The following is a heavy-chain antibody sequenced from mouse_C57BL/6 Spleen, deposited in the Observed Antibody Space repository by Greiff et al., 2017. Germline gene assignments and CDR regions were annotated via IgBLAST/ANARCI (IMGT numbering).Heavy chain of an antibody. CDR3: ARSGYSNFYAMDY. CDR1: GYTFTSYW. V-gene: IGHV1-53*01. J-gene: IGHJ4*01. CDR2: INPSNGGT. Sequence: VQLQQPGTELVKPGASVKLSCKASGYTFTSYWMHWVKQRPGQGLEWIGNINPSNGGTNYNEKFKSKATLTVDKSSSTAYMPLSSLTSEDSAVYYCARSGYSNFYAMDYWGQGTSVTVSS. D-gene: IGHD2-5*01.